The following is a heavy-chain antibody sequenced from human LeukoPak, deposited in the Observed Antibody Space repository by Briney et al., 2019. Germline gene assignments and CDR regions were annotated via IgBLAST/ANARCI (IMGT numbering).Heavy chain of an antibody. V-gene: IGHV3-23*01. Sequence: GGSLRLSCSASGFTFSSYAMSWVRQAPGKGLEWVSGTSGSGGSTYYAGSVKGRFTISRDNSKNTLYLQMNSLRVEDTAVYYCAKNGGSQCYSHLDYWGQGTLVTVSS. J-gene: IGHJ4*02. D-gene: IGHD2-15*01. CDR2: TSGSGGST. CDR3: AKNGGSQCYSHLDY. CDR1: GFTFSSYA.